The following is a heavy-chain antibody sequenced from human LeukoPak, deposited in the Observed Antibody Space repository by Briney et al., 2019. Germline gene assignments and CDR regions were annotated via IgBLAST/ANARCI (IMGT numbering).Heavy chain of an antibody. V-gene: IGHV4-4*07. CDR1: GGSISRYY. CDR2: IYTSGST. J-gene: IGHJ4*02. Sequence: SETLSLTCTDSGGSISRYYWSWIRQPAGKGLEWIGRIYTSGSTNYNPSLKSRVTMSVDTSKNQFSLKLSSVTAADTAVYYCARDNCSSTSCYNNYFDYWGQGTLVTVSS. D-gene: IGHD2-2*02. CDR3: ARDNCSSTSCYNNYFDY.